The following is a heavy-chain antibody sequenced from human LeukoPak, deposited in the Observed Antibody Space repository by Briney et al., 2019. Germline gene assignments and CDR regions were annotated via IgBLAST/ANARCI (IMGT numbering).Heavy chain of an antibody. CDR3: ARRSPYSTGWSSYFDY. CDR1: GGPISSYY. D-gene: IGHD6-19*01. Sequence: PSETLSLTCTVSGGPISSYYWSWIRQSPGKGLDWIGYIYYSGSTKYNPSLKSRVTISVDTSRNQFSLKLNSVTAADSAVYYCARRSPYSTGWSSYFDYWGQGALVTVSS. J-gene: IGHJ4*02. CDR2: IYYSGST. V-gene: IGHV4-59*12.